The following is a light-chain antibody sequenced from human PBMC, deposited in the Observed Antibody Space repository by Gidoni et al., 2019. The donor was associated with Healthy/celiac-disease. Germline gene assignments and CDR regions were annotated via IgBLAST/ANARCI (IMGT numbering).Light chain of an antibody. J-gene: IGKJ1*01. CDR2: KAS. V-gene: IGKV1-5*03. Sequence: DIQRTQSPSTRSAYVGDRVTITCRASQSISSWLAWYQQKPGKAPKLLIYKASSLESGGPSRFSGSGSGTDFTLTISSLQPDDFATYYCQQYNSYSRTFGQGTKVEIK. CDR1: QSISSW. CDR3: QQYNSYSRT.